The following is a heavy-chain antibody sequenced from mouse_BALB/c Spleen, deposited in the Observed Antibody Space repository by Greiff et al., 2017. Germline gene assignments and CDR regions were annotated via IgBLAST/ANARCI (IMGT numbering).Heavy chain of an antibody. V-gene: IGHV3-2*02. D-gene: IGHD2-1*01. J-gene: IGHJ4*01. CDR1: GYSITSDYA. Sequence: VQLKESGPGLVKPSQSLSLTCTVTGYSITSDYAWNWIRQFPGNKLEWMGYISYSGSTSYNPSLKSRISITRDTSKNQFFLQLNSVTTEDTATYYCARYGNHYAMDYWGQGTSVTVSS. CDR2: ISYSGST. CDR3: ARYGNHYAMDY.